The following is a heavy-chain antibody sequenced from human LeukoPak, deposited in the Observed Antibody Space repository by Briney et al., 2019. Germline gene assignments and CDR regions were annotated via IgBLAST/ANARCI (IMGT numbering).Heavy chain of an antibody. Sequence: GGSLRLSCAASGFTFSSYEMNWVRQAPGKGLEWVSYISSSSSYIYYADSVKGRFTISRDNAKNSLYLQMNSLRAEDTAVYYCARVRPVAAFDIWGQGTMVTVSS. CDR2: ISSSSSYI. CDR1: GFTFSSYE. CDR3: ARVRPVAAFDI. J-gene: IGHJ3*02. D-gene: IGHD6-19*01. V-gene: IGHV3-21*05.